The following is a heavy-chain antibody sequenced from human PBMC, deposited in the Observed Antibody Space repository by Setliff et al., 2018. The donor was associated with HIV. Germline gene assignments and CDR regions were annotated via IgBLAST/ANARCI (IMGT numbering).Heavy chain of an antibody. CDR1: GFTISYYG. CDR3: VKDVSWAAS. V-gene: IGHV3-30*18. Sequence: PGGSLRLSCVASGFTISYYGMHWVRQAPGKGLEWVAVISHDGGNKYYADSVKGRFTISGDNSKNTLYLQMNSLRSEDAAVYYCVKDVSWAASWGQGTLVTVSS. CDR2: ISHDGGNK. D-gene: IGHD2-15*01. J-gene: IGHJ5*02.